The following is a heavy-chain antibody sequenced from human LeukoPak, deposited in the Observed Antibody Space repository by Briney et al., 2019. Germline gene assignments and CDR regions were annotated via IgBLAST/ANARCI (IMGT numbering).Heavy chain of an antibody. V-gene: IGHV3-33*03. CDR2: IWYDGSNK. CDR3: AKAPYSSGWSPFDY. CDR1: GFTFSSYG. J-gene: IGHJ4*02. Sequence: AGGSLRLSCAASGFTFSSYGMHWVRQAPGKGLEWVAVIWYDGSNKYYADSVKGRFTISRDNAKNSLYLQMNSLRAEDTALYYCAKAPYSSGWSPFDYWGQGTLVTVSS. D-gene: IGHD6-19*01.